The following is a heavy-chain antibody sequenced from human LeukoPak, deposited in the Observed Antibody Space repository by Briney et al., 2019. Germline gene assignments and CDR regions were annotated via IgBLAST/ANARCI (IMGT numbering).Heavy chain of an antibody. CDR1: GYTFTSYG. J-gene: IGHJ4*02. D-gene: IGHD3-10*01. V-gene: IGHV1-18*01. CDR2: ISAYNGNT. CDR3: ARVIRTMGSGSYYDDY. Sequence: GASVKVSCKASGYTFTSYGISWVRQAPGQGLEWMGWISAYNGNTNYAQKLQGRVTMTTDTSASTAYMELRSLRSDDTAVYYCARVIRTMGSGSYYDDYWGQGTLVTVSS.